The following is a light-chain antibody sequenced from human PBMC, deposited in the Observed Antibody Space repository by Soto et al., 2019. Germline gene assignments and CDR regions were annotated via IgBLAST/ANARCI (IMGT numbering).Light chain of an antibody. CDR3: SSYAGSNNNYV. V-gene: IGLV2-8*01. CDR2: DVS. J-gene: IGLJ1*01. Sequence: QSVLTQPASVSGSPGQSITISCTGSSSDVGAYNYVSWHQQHPGKAPKLMIYDVSNRPSGVPDRFSGSKSGNTASLTVSGLQAEDEADYYCSSYAGSNNNYVFGTGTKVTVL. CDR1: SSDVGAYNY.